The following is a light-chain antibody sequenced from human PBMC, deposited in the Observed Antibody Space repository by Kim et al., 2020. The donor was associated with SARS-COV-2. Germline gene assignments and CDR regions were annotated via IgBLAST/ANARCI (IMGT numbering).Light chain of an antibody. J-gene: IGLJ1*01. Sequence: GQRVIISCSGSNSNIGSNPVNWYQQLPGTAPKLLIYSYTLRPSGVPARFSGSRSGTSASLAISGLQSEDEAEYSCAAWDDTLNLFVFGTGTKVTVL. CDR2: SYT. CDR3: AAWDDTLNLFV. CDR1: NSNIGSNP. V-gene: IGLV1-44*01.